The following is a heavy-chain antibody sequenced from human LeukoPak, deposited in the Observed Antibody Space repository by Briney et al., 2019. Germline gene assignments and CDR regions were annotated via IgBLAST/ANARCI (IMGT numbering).Heavy chain of an antibody. D-gene: IGHD6-19*01. CDR3: ARELSSGD. J-gene: IGHJ4*02. CDR2: IESDGSSA. Sequence: GGLRRSSFEPPGSPFRATWMPGAARAPGKGLVWVSRIESDGSSAHYADSVKGRFAISRDNAKNMLYLQMSSLRAEDTAVYYCARELSSGDWGQGALVTVSS. V-gene: IGHV3-74*01. CDR1: GSPFRATW.